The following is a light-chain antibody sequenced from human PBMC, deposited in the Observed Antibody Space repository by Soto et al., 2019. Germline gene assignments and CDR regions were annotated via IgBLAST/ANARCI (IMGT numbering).Light chain of an antibody. CDR1: QRISTS. CDR3: QQFSSYPLT. CDR2: DAS. Sequence: DIQMTQSPSSLSASVGDSVTITCRASQRISTSLSWFQQNPGKAPKLLIYDASSRATGIPDRFSGGGSGTDFTLTISRLEPEDFAVYYCQQFSSYPLTFGGGTKVEIK. J-gene: IGKJ4*01. V-gene: IGKV1-39*01.